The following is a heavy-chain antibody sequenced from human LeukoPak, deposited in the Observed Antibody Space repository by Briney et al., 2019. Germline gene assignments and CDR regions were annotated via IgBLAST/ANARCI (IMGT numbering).Heavy chain of an antibody. CDR3: ARGGYCTSNSCYGDDAFDI. J-gene: IGHJ3*02. D-gene: IGHD2-2*01. CDR2: IYYSGST. Sequence: SETLSLTCTVSGGSISSYYWSWIRQPPGKGLEWIGYIYYSGSTNYNPSLKSRLTISVDTSKNQFSLRLSSVTAADTAMYFCARGGYCTSNSCYGDDAFDIWAKGQWSSSLQ. V-gene: IGHV4-59*01. CDR1: GGSISSYY.